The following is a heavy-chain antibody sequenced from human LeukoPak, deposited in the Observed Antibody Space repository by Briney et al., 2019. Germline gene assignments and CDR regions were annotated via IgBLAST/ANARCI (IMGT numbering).Heavy chain of an antibody. CDR3: ARDIAAAVDY. Sequence: QPGGSLRLSCTGSGFTFSSYWMHWVRQVPGKGLVWVSRINSAGISTNYADSVKGRFTISRDNAKNTLYLQMNSLRAEDTAIYFCARDIAAAVDYWGQGTLVTVSS. CDR1: GFTFSSYW. J-gene: IGHJ4*02. CDR2: INSAGIST. D-gene: IGHD6-13*01. V-gene: IGHV3-74*01.